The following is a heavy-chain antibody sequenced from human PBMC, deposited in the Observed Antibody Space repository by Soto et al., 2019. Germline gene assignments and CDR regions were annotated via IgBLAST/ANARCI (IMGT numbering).Heavy chain of an antibody. D-gene: IGHD2-15*01. J-gene: IGHJ4*02. CDR1: GGSISSSSYY. CDR2: IYYSGST. V-gene: IGHV4-39*01. CDR3: ATVLGQD. Sequence: QLQLQESGPGLVKPSETLSLTCSVSGGSISSSSYYWGWIRQPPGKGLEWIGRIYYSGSTYYNPSLKCRVTMYVDTSKTQFALQLSSVTAGDTAGYYWATVLGQDWGQGTLVTVSS.